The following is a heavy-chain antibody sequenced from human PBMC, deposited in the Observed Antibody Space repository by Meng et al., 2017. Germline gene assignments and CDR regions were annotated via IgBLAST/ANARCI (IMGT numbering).Heavy chain of an antibody. J-gene: IGHJ6*02. Sequence: GGSLRLSCAASGFTVSSNYMSWVRQAPGKGLEWVSVIYSGGSTYYADSVKGRFTISRHNSKNTLYLQMNSLRAEDTAVYYCARDLVLSSSWDPYYYGMDVWGQGTTVTVSS. D-gene: IGHD6-13*01. CDR2: IYSGGST. V-gene: IGHV3-53*04. CDR1: GFTVSSNY. CDR3: ARDLVLSSSWDPYYYGMDV.